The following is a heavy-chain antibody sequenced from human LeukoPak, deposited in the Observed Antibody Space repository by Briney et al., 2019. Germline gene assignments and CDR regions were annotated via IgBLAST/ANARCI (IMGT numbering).Heavy chain of an antibody. CDR2: IYTSGST. Sequence: SETLSFTCTVSGGSISSYYWSWIRQPAGKGLEWIGRIYTSGSTNYNPSLKSRVTMSVDTSKNQFSLKLSSVTAADTAVYYCARDRNCSGGSCYANWFDPWGQGTLVTVSS. V-gene: IGHV4-4*07. CDR3: ARDRNCSGGSCYANWFDP. J-gene: IGHJ5*02. D-gene: IGHD2-15*01. CDR1: GGSISSYY.